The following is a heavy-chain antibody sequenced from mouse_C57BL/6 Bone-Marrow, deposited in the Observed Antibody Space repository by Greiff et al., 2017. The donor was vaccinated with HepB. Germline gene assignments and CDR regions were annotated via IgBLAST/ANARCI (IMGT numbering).Heavy chain of an antibody. CDR1: GYSITSGYY. CDR3: ARDEGWFAY. Sequence: EVKLVESGPGLVKPSQSLSLTCSVTGYSITSGYYWNWIRQFPGNKLEWMGYISYDGSNNYNPSLKNRISITRDTSKNQFFLKLNSVTTEDTATYYCARDEGWFAYWGQGTLVTVSA. J-gene: IGHJ3*01. CDR2: ISYDGSN. V-gene: IGHV3-6*01.